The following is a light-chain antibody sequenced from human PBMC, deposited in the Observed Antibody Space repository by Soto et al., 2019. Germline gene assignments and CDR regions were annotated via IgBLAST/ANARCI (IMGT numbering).Light chain of an antibody. Sequence: IVVTKSPAALSVCPGERATLSCRASQSVSSNLAWYQQKPGQAPRLLIYGASTRATGIPARFSGSGSGTEFTLTVSSLQSEDFALYYCQQYGSSPLTFGQGTRLEIK. CDR1: QSVSSN. CDR2: GAS. J-gene: IGKJ5*01. CDR3: QQYGSSPLT. V-gene: IGKV3-15*01.